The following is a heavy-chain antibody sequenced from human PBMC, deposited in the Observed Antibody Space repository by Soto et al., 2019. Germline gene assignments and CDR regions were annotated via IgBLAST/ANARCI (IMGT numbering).Heavy chain of an antibody. CDR3: ARGWYDSSVYYYYGMDV. Sequence: PSETLSLTCTVSGGSISSSSYYWGWIRQPPGQGLEWIGSIYYSGSTYYNPSLKSRVTISVDTSKNQFSLKLSSVTAADTAVYYCARGWYDSSVYYYYGMDVWGQGTTVTVPS. CDR2: IYYSGST. J-gene: IGHJ6*02. V-gene: IGHV4-39*01. CDR1: GGSISSSSYY. D-gene: IGHD3-22*01.